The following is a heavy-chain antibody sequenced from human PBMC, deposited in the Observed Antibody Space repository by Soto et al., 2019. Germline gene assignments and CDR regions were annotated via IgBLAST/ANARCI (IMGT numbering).Heavy chain of an antibody. CDR1: GFTFSSYG. CDR3: AKDRGADCSSTSCYFPN. CDR2: ISYDGSNK. D-gene: IGHD2-2*01. V-gene: IGHV3-30*18. J-gene: IGHJ4*02. Sequence: GGSLRLSCAASGFTFSSYGMHWVRQAPGKGLEWGAVISYDGSNKYYADSGKGRFTISRDNSKNTLYRQMNSLRAEDTAVYYCAKDRGADCSSTSCYFPNWGQGTLVTVSS.